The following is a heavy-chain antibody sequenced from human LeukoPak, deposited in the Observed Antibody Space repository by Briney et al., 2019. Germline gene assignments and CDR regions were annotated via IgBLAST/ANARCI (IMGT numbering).Heavy chain of an antibody. J-gene: IGHJ4*02. CDR3: ARDFSPSMFDY. CDR2: ISTDGSTT. Sequence: PGGSLRLSCAASGFTFSNYWMHWVRQVPGKGLVWVSRISTDGSTTGYADSVKGRFTISRDNAKNTLYLQMKSLRDEDTAVYYCARDFSPSMFDYWGQGTLVTVSS. CDR1: GFTFSNYW. V-gene: IGHV3-74*01. D-gene: IGHD2/OR15-2a*01.